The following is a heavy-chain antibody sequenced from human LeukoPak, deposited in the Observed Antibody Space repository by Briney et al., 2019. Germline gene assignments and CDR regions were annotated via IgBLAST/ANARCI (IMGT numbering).Heavy chain of an antibody. CDR3: ARSGFTSGWGFDY. CDR1: GYIFFVYY. J-gene: IGHJ4*02. CDR2: IDTFSGRT. D-gene: IGHD6-19*01. Sequence: ASVKVSCKASGYIFFVYYVHWVRRAPGQGLEWMGYIDTFSGRTNYAQKLQGRITLTRDTSIRTLYMDLSSLTPDDTAVYYCARSGFTSGWGFDYWGQESLVTVAS. V-gene: IGHV1-2*02.